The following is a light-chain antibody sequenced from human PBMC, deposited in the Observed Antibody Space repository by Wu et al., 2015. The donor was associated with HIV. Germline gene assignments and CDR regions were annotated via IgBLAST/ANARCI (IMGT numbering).Light chain of an antibody. CDR3: QQYAYSSTT. Sequence: EIVLTQSPGTLSLSPGERATVSCGTGQGISRSYFAWYQQKPGQAPRLLIYSTSSRATGIPDRFSGSGSGTHFTLTISRLEPEDSAVYYCQQYAYSSTTFGPGTKVDIK. J-gene: IGKJ3*01. V-gene: IGKV3-20*01. CDR2: STS. CDR1: QGISRSY.